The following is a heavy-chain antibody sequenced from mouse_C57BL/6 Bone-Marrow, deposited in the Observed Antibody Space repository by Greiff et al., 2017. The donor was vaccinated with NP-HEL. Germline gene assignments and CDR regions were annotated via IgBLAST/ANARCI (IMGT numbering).Heavy chain of an antibody. V-gene: IGHV1-69*01. J-gene: IGHJ3*01. Sequence: QVQLPQPGASLFIPLASVTLSFHSSFSPFPRSCLPFFPPRPVPGLAWIGAIDPSASYTNSNQKFKGKSTLTVDKSSSTAYMQLSSLTSEDSAVDYCARNYDYDGFANWCQGTLVTVSA. CDR2: IDPSASYT. CDR1: FSPFPRSC. D-gene: IGHD2-4*01. CDR3: ARNYDYDGFAN.